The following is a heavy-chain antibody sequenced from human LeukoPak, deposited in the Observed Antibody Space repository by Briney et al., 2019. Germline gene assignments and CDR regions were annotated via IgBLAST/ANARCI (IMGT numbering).Heavy chain of an antibody. J-gene: IGHJ4*02. V-gene: IGHV3-21*01. D-gene: IGHD5-24*01. CDR1: GFTFSSYS. CDR2: ISSSSSYI. Sequence: GGSLRLSCAASGFTFSSYSMNWVRQAPGKGLEWVSSISSSSSYIYYADSVKGRFTISRDNAKNSLYLQMNSLRAEDTAVYYCARGKTWLSYYFDYWGQGTLVTVSS. CDR3: ARGKTWLSYYFDY.